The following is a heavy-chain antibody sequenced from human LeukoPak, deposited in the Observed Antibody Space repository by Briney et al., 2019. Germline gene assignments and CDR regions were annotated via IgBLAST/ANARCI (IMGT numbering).Heavy chain of an antibody. V-gene: IGHV3-48*03. D-gene: IGHD7-27*01. CDR1: GFTFSNYE. CDR3: ARDRTGDRSAFDI. CDR2: ISTSGSTI. Sequence: GGSLRLSCAASGFTFSNYEMNRVRQAPGKGLEWLSYISTSGSTIYYADSVKGRFTISRGNAKNSLYLQMNSLRAEDTAVYYCARDRTGDRSAFDIWGQGTMVTVSS. J-gene: IGHJ3*02.